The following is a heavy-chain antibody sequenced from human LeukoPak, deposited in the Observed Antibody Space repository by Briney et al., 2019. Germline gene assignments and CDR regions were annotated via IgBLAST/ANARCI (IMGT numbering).Heavy chain of an antibody. V-gene: IGHV3-53*01. CDR1: GFTFSSYW. CDR3: ARGSPYYDSSGYPYYMDV. D-gene: IGHD3-22*01. Sequence: GGSLRLSCAASGFTFSSYWMSWVRQAPGKGLEWVSVIYSGGSTYYADSVKGRFTISRDNSKNTLYLQMNSLRAEDTAVYYCARGSPYYDSSGYPYYMDVWGKGTTVTVSS. J-gene: IGHJ6*03. CDR2: IYSGGST.